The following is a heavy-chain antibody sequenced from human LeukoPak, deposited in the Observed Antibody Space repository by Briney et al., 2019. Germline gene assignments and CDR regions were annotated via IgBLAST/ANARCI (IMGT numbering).Heavy chain of an antibody. CDR3: ASRPREQGGYFDY. CDR2: IYSGGST. J-gene: IGHJ4*02. D-gene: IGHD1/OR15-1a*01. CDR1: GGSISSSSYY. V-gene: IGHV3-66*01. Sequence: ETLSLTCTVSGGSISSSSYYWGWIRQAPGKGLEWVSVIYSGGSTFYADSVKGRFTISRDNSKNTLFLQMNSLRAEDTAVYYCASRPREQGGYFDYWGQGTLVTVSS.